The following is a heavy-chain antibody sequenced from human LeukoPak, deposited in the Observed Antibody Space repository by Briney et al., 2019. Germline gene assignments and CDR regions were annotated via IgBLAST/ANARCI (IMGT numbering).Heavy chain of an antibody. CDR3: ARDPHYYDSSGYPTPYAFDI. CDR2: IYYSGST. J-gene: IGHJ3*02. V-gene: IGHV4-59*01. D-gene: IGHD3-22*01. Sequence: SETLSLTCTVSGGSISSYYWSWIRQPPGKGLEWIRYIYYSGSTNYNPSLKSRVTISVDTSKNQFSLKLSSVTAADTAVYYCARDPHYYDSSGYPTPYAFDIWGQGTMVTVSS. CDR1: GGSISSYY.